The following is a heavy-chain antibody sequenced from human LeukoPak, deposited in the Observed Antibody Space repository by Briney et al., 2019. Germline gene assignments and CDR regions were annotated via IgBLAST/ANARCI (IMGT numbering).Heavy chain of an antibody. CDR1: GYTFTSYG. CDR3: ARDQYYYGSGSYAY. Sequence: ASVKVSCKASGYTFTSYGISWVRQAPGQGLEWMGWISAYNGNTNYAQKLQGRVTMTTDTSTSTAYMELRSLRSDDTAVYYCARDQYYYGSGSYAYWGQEPWSPSPQ. CDR2: ISAYNGNT. V-gene: IGHV1-18*01. J-gene: IGHJ4*01. D-gene: IGHD3-10*01.